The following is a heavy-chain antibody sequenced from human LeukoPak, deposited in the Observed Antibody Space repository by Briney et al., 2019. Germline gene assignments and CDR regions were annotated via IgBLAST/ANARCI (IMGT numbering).Heavy chain of an antibody. CDR2: IIPIFSTA. V-gene: IGHV1-69*13. CDR3: ARVRDELQLPYYFDY. J-gene: IGHJ4*02. D-gene: IGHD5-24*01. CDR1: GGTFSSYA. Sequence: ASVKVSCKASGGTFSSYAISWVRQAPGQGLEWMGGIIPIFSTANYAQKFQGRVTITADESTSTAYMGLSSLRSEDTAVYYCARVRDELQLPYYFDYWGQGTLVTVSS.